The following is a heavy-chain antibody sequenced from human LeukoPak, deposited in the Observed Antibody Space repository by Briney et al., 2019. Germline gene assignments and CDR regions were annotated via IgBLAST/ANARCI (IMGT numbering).Heavy chain of an antibody. CDR3: ASGAAAAIDF. Sequence: PGGSLRLSCAASGFTFSSYGMTWVRQAPGKGLEWVSAISGSGGSTYYADSVKGRFTISRDNSKNTVYLQMNSLRAEDTAVYYCASGAAAAIDFWGQGTLVTVSS. J-gene: IGHJ4*02. CDR1: GFTFSSYG. D-gene: IGHD6-13*01. CDR2: ISGSGGST. V-gene: IGHV3-23*01.